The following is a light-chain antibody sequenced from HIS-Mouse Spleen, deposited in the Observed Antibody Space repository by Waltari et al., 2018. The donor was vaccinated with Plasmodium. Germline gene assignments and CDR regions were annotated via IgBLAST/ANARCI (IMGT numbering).Light chain of an antibody. CDR2: EVS. J-gene: IGLJ2*01. CDR3: SSYAGSNNLV. CDR1: SSDVGGYNY. Sequence: QSALTQPPSASGSPGQSVTISCTGTSSDVGGYNYVYWYQQHPAKAPNLMIYEVSKRPSGVPDRFSGSKSGNTASLTVSGLQAEDEADYYCSSYAGSNNLVFGGGTKLTVL. V-gene: IGLV2-8*01.